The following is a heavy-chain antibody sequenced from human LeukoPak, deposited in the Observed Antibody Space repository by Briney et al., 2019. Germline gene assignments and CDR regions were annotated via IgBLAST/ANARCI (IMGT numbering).Heavy chain of an antibody. CDR3: AKDLALAGTGGGFDA. CDR1: GFTFTTYA. J-gene: IGHJ3*01. Sequence: GGSLRLSCAASGFTFTTYAINWVRQAPGKGLEWVSGISGDGDKAYYADSVNGRFTISRDNSRNTVSLRMSSLRAEDTALYYCAKDLALAGTGGGFDAWGQGTRVAVSS. D-gene: IGHD6-19*01. CDR2: ISGDGDKA. V-gene: IGHV3-23*01.